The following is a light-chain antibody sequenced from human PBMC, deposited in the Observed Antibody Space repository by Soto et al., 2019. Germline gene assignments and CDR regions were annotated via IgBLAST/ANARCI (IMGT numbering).Light chain of an antibody. CDR1: QSVKSL. Sequence: EIGLTQSPGTLSLSPGVRATLSCRASQSVKSLLGWYQQRPGQAPRLVIYDASYRATGIPARFSGSGWGTDFTLTISSLEPEDFGVYYCQQRSSWPLTFGGGTKVDIK. J-gene: IGKJ4*01. CDR3: QQRSSWPLT. V-gene: IGKV3-11*01. CDR2: DAS.